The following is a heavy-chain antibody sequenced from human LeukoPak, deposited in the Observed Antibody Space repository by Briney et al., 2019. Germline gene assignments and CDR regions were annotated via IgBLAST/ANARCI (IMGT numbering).Heavy chain of an antibody. Sequence: ASVKVSCKASGYTFTSYGISWVRQAPGQGLEWMGWISAYNGNTNYAQKLQGRVTMTTDTSMSTAYMELRSLRSDDTAVYYCARDLYTMVRGVTSPIPFDYWGQGTLVTVSS. CDR1: GYTFTSYG. D-gene: IGHD3-10*01. CDR2: ISAYNGNT. CDR3: ARDLYTMVRGVTSPIPFDY. V-gene: IGHV1-18*01. J-gene: IGHJ4*02.